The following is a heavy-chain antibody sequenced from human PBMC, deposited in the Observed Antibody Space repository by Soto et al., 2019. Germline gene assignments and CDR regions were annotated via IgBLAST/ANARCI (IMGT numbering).Heavy chain of an antibody. J-gene: IGHJ3*02. CDR3: ASLIMITFGGVTGGAFDI. Sequence: SVKVSCKASGVTFSSYAISWVRQAPGQGLEWMGGIIPIFGTANYAQKFQGRATITADKSTSTAYMELSSLRSEDTAVYYCASLIMITFGGVTGGAFDIWGQGTMVTVS. CDR1: GVTFSSYA. D-gene: IGHD3-16*01. V-gene: IGHV1-69*06. CDR2: IIPIFGTA.